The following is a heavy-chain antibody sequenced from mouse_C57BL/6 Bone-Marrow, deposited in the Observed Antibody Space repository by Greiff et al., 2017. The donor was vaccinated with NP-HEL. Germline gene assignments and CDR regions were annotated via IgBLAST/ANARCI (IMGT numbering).Heavy chain of an antibody. CDR2: INPNNGGT. CDR1: GYTFTDYY. J-gene: IGHJ4*01. D-gene: IGHD2-1*01. Sequence: EVQLQQSGPELVKPGASVKISCKASGYTFTDYYMNWVKQSHGKSLEWIGDINPNNGGTSDNQKFKGKATLTVDKSSSTAYMELSSLTAEDSAVYYCARNDGNSYYAMDYWGQGTSVTVSS. V-gene: IGHV1-26*01. CDR3: ARNDGNSYYAMDY.